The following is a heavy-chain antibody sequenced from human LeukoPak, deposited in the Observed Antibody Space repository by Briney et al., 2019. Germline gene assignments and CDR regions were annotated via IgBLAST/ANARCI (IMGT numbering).Heavy chain of an antibody. V-gene: IGHV3-23*01. Sequence: GGSLRLSCAASGFSLSTFWMHWVRQAPGKGLEWVSSISGSGGTTYYADSIKGRFTISRDSSKNMLYLQMNRLRAEDTAVYYCAKSPYFYNSGRYVDVWGKGTTVTVSS. CDR3: AKSPYFYNSGRYVDV. CDR2: ISGSGGTT. D-gene: IGHD3-10*01. J-gene: IGHJ6*03. CDR1: GFSLSTFW.